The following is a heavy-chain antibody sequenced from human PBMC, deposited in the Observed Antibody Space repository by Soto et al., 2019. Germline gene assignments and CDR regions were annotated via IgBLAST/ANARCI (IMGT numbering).Heavy chain of an antibody. V-gene: IGHV1-2*02. J-gene: IGHJ6*02. CDR2: INPNSGGT. CDR3: ARVEVDCSSTSCSLYGLDV. D-gene: IGHD2-2*01. Sequence: ASVKVSCKASGYTFTGYYMHWVRQAPGQGLEWMGWINPNSGGTNYAQKFQGRVTMTRDTSISTAYMELSRLRSDDTAVYYCARVEVDCSSTSCSLYGLDVWGPGTTVTVSS. CDR1: GYTFTGYY.